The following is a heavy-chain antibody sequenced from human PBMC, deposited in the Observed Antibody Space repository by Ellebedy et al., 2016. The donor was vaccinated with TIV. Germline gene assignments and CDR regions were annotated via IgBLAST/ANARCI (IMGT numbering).Heavy chain of an antibody. CDR2: VFYSGST. CDR3: ARGRVMFIRFTFDP. V-gene: IGHV4-59*01. D-gene: IGHD3-3*01. CDR1: GGSLTNYY. J-gene: IGHJ5*02. Sequence: MPSETLSLTCTVSGGSLTNYYWSWIRQSPGKGLVWIGYVFYSGSTRYNPSLESRVTISIDTSKNQFSLQLSSVPAADTAVYYCARGRVMFIRFTFDPWGQGTLVTVSS.